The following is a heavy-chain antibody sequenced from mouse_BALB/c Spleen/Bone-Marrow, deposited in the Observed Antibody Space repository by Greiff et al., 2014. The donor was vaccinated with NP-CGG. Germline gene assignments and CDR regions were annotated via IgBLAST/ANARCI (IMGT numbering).Heavy chain of an antibody. D-gene: IGHD3-3*01. V-gene: IGHV1-54*01. CDR3: ARRDGSYFDY. CDR2: INPGSGGT. CDR1: GYAFTNYL. Sequence: VQLQQSGAELVRPGTSVKVSCKASGYAFTNYLIEWVKQGPGQGLEWIGMINPGSGGTNYNEKFKGKATLTADKSSSTAYMQLSSLTSDDSAVYFCARRDGSYFDYWGQGTTLTVSS. J-gene: IGHJ2*01.